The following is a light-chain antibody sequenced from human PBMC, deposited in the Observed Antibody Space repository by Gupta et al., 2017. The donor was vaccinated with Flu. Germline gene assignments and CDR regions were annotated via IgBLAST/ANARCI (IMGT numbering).Light chain of an antibody. J-gene: IGKJ2*01. CDR1: QSISRY. CDR3: QQSYSSPYT. Sequence: DIQMTQSPSFLSASVGDRVTITCRASQSISRYLNWYQQKPGKAPKLLIYLGSSLQSGVPSRFSGGGSGPDFTLTISRLQPADFATYYCQQSYSSPYTFGQGTKLEIK. CDR2: LGS. V-gene: IGKV1-39*01.